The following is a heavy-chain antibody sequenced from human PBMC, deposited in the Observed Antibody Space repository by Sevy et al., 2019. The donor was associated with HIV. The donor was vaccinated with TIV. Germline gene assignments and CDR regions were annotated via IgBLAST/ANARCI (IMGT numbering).Heavy chain of an antibody. J-gene: IGHJ2*01. Sequence: GGSLRLSCAASGFTFSSYSMNWVRQAPGKGLEWVSSISSSSSYIYYANSVKGRFTISRDNAKNSLYLQMNSLRAEDTAVNYCARDSRDGYNSFWYFDLWGRGTLVTVSS. CDR1: GFTFSSYS. CDR2: ISSSSSYI. D-gene: IGHD5-12*01. CDR3: ARDSRDGYNSFWYFDL. V-gene: IGHV3-21*01.